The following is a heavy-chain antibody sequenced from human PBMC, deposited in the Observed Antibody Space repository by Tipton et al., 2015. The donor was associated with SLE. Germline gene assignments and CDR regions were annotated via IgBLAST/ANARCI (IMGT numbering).Heavy chain of an antibody. J-gene: IGHJ4*02. CDR3: ARARHLGFCVSNACYTGLDE. D-gene: IGHD2-2*02. V-gene: IGHV3-48*01. Sequence: GSLRLSCAASGFAFSSYAMNWVRHAPGKGLEWVSYISSSSKTIYYADSVKGPFTISRDNAKNSLYLQMNILRAEDTAVYDCARARHLGFCVSNACYTGLDEWGQAALVAVSS. CDR2: ISSSSKTI. CDR1: GFAFSSYA.